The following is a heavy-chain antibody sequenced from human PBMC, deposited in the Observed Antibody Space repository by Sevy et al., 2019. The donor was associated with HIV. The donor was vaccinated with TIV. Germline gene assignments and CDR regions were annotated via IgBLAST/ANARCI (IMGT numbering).Heavy chain of an antibody. Sequence: GGSLRLSCAASGFTFSSYAMHWVRQAPGKGLEWVAVISYDGSNKYYADSVKGRFTISRDNCKNTLYLQMNSLRAEDTAVYYCWRGTAMVKATIDYWGQGTLVTVS. D-gene: IGHD5-18*01. V-gene: IGHV3-30*04. J-gene: IGHJ4*02. CDR1: GFTFSSYA. CDR2: ISYDGSNK. CDR3: WRGTAMVKATIDY.